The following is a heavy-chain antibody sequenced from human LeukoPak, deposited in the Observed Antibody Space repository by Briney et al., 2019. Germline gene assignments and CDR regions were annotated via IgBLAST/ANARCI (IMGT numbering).Heavy chain of an antibody. CDR1: GFIVSTNY. CDR2: LYSGGTT. V-gene: IGHV3-53*05. Sequence: GGSLRLSCAASGFIVSTNYMSWVRQAPGKGLEWVSVLYSGGTTYYADSVKGRFTISRDNSKNTLYLQMNSLRAEDTALYYCAKDSGYYDSSGYPVGYFDLWGRGTLVTVSS. CDR3: AKDSGYYDSSGYPVGYFDL. J-gene: IGHJ2*01. D-gene: IGHD3-22*01.